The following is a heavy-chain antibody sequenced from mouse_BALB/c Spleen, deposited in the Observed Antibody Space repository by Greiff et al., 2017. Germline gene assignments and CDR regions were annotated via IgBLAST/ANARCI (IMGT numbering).Heavy chain of an antibody. CDR2: INPNNGGT. D-gene: IGHD2-3*01. CDR1: GYTFTDYN. CDR3: ASRADGYPYAMDY. V-gene: IGHV1-18*01. J-gene: IGHJ4*01. Sequence: EVQLQQSGPELVKPGASVKIPCKASGYTFTDYNMDWVKQSHGKSLEWIGDINPNNGGTIYNQKFKGKATLTVDKSSSTAYMELRSLTSEDTAVYYCASRADGYPYAMDYWGQGTSVTVSS.